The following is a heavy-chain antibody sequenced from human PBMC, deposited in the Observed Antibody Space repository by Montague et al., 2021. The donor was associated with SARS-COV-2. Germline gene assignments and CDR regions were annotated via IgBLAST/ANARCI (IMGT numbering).Heavy chain of an antibody. CDR1: GVSISSYY. D-gene: IGHD6-13*01. CDR3: ARGVASSEGNWFDP. V-gene: IGHV4-59*01. J-gene: IGHJ5*02. CDR2: IYYTGST. Sequence: SETLSLTCTVSGVSISSYYWIWIRQPPGKGLERIGYIYYTGSTNYNPSLKSRVTISVDTSKNQFSLKLSSVTAADTAVYYCARGVASSEGNWFDPWGRGTLVTVSS.